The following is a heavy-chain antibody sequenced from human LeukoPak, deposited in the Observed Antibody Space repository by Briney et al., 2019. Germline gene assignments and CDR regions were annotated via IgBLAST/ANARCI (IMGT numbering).Heavy chain of an antibody. CDR3: ARGDGAVADYYYYYGMDV. CDR1: GGSFSGYY. V-gene: IGHV4-34*01. D-gene: IGHD6-19*01. Sequence: SETLSLTCAVYGGSFSGYYWSWIRQPPGKGLEWIGEINHSGSTNYNPSLKSRVTKSVGTSKNQFSLKLSSVTAAVTAVYYCARGDGAVADYYYYYGMDVWGQGTTVTVSS. CDR2: INHSGST. J-gene: IGHJ6*02.